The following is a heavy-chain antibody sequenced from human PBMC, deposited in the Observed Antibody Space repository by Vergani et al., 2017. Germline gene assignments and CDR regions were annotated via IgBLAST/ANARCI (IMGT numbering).Heavy chain of an antibody. V-gene: IGHV4-34*01. CDR3: ARRAAAVISSFDY. D-gene: IGHD6-13*01. J-gene: IGHJ4*02. Sequence: QVQLQQWGAGLLKPSETLSLTCAVYGGSFSGYYWSWFRQPPGKGVEWVGEINHSGSTNYNPSLKSRVTISVETSKNQFSLKLSSVTAADTAVYYCARRAAAVISSFDYWGQGTLVTVSS. CDR1: GGSFSGYY. CDR2: INHSGST.